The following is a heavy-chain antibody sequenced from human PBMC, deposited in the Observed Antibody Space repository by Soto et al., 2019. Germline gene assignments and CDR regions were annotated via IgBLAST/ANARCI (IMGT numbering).Heavy chain of an antibody. V-gene: IGHV4-59*01. D-gene: IGHD6-13*01. CDR2: IYYSGST. Sequence: SETLSLTCTVSGGSISSYYWSWIRQPPGKGLEWIGYIYYSGSTNYNPSLKSRVTISVDTSKNQFSLKLSSVTAADTAVYYCARDQIAAAGTRYYYGMDVWGQGTTVTVS. J-gene: IGHJ6*02. CDR1: GGSISSYY. CDR3: ARDQIAAAGTRYYYGMDV.